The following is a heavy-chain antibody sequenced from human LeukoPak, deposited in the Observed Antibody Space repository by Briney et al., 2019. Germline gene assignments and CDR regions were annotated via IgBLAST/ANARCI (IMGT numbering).Heavy chain of an antibody. D-gene: IGHD6-13*01. CDR3: ARQYSSRFYYYYGMDV. V-gene: IGHV3-30-3*01. CDR1: GFTFSSYA. J-gene: IGHJ6*02. Sequence: GRSLRLSCAASGFTFSSYAMHWVRQAPGKGLEWVAVISYDGSNKYYADSVKGRFTISRDNSKNTLYVQMNSLRAEDTAVYYCARQYSSRFYYYYGMDVWGQGTTVTVSS. CDR2: ISYDGSNK.